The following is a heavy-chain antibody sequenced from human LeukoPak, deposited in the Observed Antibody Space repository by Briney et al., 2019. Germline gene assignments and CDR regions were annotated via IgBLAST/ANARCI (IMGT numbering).Heavy chain of an antibody. CDR2: ISSSGGST. Sequence: GGSLRLSCAASGFTLSSYGMSWVRQAPGKGLEWVSTISSSGGSTYYADSVKGRFTISRDNSKNTLYLQMNNVRGEDTAVYYCATSFYHDTSTYFKFEYWGQGTLVTVSS. CDR3: ATSFYHDTSTYFKFEY. J-gene: IGHJ4*02. CDR1: GFTLSSYG. V-gene: IGHV3-23*01. D-gene: IGHD3-22*01.